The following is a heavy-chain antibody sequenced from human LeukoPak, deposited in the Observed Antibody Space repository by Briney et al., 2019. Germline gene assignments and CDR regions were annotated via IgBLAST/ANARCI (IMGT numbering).Heavy chain of an antibody. V-gene: IGHV3-48*02. CDR2: ISSSSSTI. CDR1: GFTFSSYS. CDR3: ARASCSGGGCSYYYYYGMDV. Sequence: GGSLRLSCAASGFTFSSYSMNWVRQAPGKGLEWVSYISSSSSTIYYADSVKGRFTISRDNAKNSLYLQMNSLRDEDTAVYYCARASCSGGGCSYYYYYGMDVWGQGTTVTVSS. D-gene: IGHD2-15*01. J-gene: IGHJ6*02.